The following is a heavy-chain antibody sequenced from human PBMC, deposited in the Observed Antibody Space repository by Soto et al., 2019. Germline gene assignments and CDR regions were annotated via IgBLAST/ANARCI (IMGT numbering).Heavy chain of an antibody. J-gene: IGHJ6*04. CDR2: IKRESDGGTT. V-gene: IGHV3-15*07. CDR3: ATEPYFYDSCGVDV. Sequence: EVQLVESGGGLVKPGGSLRLACAASGFTLRTAWMNWVRQAPGKGLEWVGRIKRESDGGTTDYGVSVRGRFTISRDESQSTLYLQINSLGTEDTALYYCATEPYFYDSCGVDVWGEGTTVPVSS. CDR1: GFTLRTAW.